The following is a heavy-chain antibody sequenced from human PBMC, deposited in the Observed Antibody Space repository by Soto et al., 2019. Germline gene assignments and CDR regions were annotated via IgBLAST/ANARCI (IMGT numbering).Heavy chain of an antibody. CDR1: GGSFSGHS. V-gene: IGHV4-34*01. Sequence: SETLSLTCAVYGGSFSGHSWTWIRQSPGKGLEWIGDITHSGGVNYSPSLKSRVTISVDTTTNQSLLKQNSSTAAETTVTYCGRGITTIVGQTAAPDKYFFDSGGQGTLFTFS. CDR3: GRGITTIVGQTAAPDKYFFDS. CDR2: ITHSGGV. D-gene: IGHD3-22*01. J-gene: IGHJ4*02.